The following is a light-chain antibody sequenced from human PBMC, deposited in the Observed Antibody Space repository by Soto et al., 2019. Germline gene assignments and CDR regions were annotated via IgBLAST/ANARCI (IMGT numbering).Light chain of an antibody. J-gene: IGKJ2*01. CDR2: DAS. V-gene: IGKV3-15*01. CDR3: QQYNSFPTT. CDR1: QNINSN. Sequence: EIGMTQSPATLSVSPGERATLSCRASQNINSNLAWYQQKPGQAPSLLIDDASTRATGIPARFSGSGSGTDFTLTISSLQPDDFATYYCQQYNSFPTTFGQGTKLEIK.